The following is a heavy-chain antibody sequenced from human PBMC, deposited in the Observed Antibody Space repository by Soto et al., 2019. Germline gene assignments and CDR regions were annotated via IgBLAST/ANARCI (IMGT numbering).Heavy chain of an antibody. Sequence: GGSLRLSCAASGFALTTYWMHWVRQAPGKGLVWVSRISPDGSTTTYADSVRGRFTISRDNAKNTLYLQMSSLRAEGTAVYYCARPAHSTMGTWFDPWGQGTLVTVS. CDR2: ISPDGSTT. D-gene: IGHD6-13*01. J-gene: IGHJ5*02. CDR1: GFALTTYW. V-gene: IGHV3-74*01. CDR3: ARPAHSTMGTWFDP.